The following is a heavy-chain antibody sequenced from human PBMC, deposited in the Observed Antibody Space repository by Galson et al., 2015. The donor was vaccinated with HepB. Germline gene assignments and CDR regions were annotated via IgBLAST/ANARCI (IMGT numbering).Heavy chain of an antibody. D-gene: IGHD6-13*01. CDR2: ISSSGSTI. Sequence: SLRLSCAASGFTFSDYYMSWIRQAPGKGLEWVSYISSSGSTIYYADSVKGRFTISRDNAKNSLYLQMNSLRAEDTAVYYCVRGGTYSSSWYGGYYFDYWGQGTLVTVSS. CDR3: VRGGTYSSSWYGGYYFDY. CDR1: GFTFSDYY. J-gene: IGHJ4*02. V-gene: IGHV3-11*01.